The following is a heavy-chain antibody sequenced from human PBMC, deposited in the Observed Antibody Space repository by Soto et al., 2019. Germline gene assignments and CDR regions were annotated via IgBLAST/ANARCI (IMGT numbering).Heavy chain of an antibody. J-gene: IGHJ6*02. CDR1: GGSISSSSYY. D-gene: IGHD2-15*01. CDR3: ARHLTYCSAGSCYSDFPYYGMDV. V-gene: IGHV4-39*01. Sequence: SETLSLTCTVSGGSISSSSYYWGWIRQPPGKGLEWIGCIFYSGSTYYNPSLKSRVTISVDTSKNQFSLKLSSVTAADTVVYYCARHLTYCSAGSCYSDFPYYGMDVWGQGTTVTVSS. CDR2: IFYSGST.